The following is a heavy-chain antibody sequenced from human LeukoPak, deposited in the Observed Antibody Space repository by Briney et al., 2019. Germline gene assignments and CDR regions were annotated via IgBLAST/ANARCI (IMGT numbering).Heavy chain of an antibody. D-gene: IGHD4-11*01. Sequence: GGSLRLSCVASGFNFSKNDMHWVRQTTERRLEWVSAIGVGGDTYYADPVKGRFTISRDNGKSSVYLQMNSLRAGDTAVYFCAKAFDYNGLRGEGGSFDCWGQGALVTVSS. CDR2: IGVGGDT. V-gene: IGHV3-13*01. J-gene: IGHJ4*02. CDR3: AKAFDYNGLRGEGGSFDC. CDR1: GFNFSKND.